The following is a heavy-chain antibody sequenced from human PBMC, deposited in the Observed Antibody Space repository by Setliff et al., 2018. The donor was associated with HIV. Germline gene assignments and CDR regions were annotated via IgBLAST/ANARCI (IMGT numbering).Heavy chain of an antibody. V-gene: IGHV4-4*08. D-gene: IGHD4-4*01. Sequence: SETLSLTCTVSGDSIITYYWTWIRQPPGKGLEWIGYIHHSGSSDYTPSLRSRVTMSVVTPKNQFSLKLTSVTAADTAVYYCAREHDYSNYRRLDSWGQGILVTVSS. CDR2: IHHSGSS. CDR1: GDSIITYY. J-gene: IGHJ4*02. CDR3: AREHDYSNYRRLDS.